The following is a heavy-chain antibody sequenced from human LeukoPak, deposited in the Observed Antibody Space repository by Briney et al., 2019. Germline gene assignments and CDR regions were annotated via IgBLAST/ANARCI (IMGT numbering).Heavy chain of an antibody. J-gene: IGHJ5*02. Sequence: PAETLSLTCTVSGGSISTYYWSWIRQPPGKGLEWIGYIYYSGDTNYNPSLKSRVTISVDTSKNQFSLKLNSVTAADTAVYYCARGCSAGTPHNWFDPWGQGTLVTVSS. CDR2: IYYSGDT. V-gene: IGHV4-59*01. D-gene: IGHD6-13*01. CDR1: GGSISTYY. CDR3: ARGCSAGTPHNWFDP.